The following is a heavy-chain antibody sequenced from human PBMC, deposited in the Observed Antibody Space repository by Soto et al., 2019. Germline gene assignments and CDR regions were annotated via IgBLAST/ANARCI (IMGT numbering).Heavy chain of an antibody. CDR3: ASSGGYGNFDY. Sequence: SQTLSLTCTVSGGSISSYYWSCIRQPPWKGLEWIGYIYYSGSTDYNPSLKSRVTISVDTSKNQFSLKLSSVTAADTAVYYCASSGGYGNFDYWGQGTMVTVSS. CDR1: GGSISSYY. CDR2: IYYSGST. J-gene: IGHJ4*02. V-gene: IGHV4-59*01. D-gene: IGHD5-12*01.